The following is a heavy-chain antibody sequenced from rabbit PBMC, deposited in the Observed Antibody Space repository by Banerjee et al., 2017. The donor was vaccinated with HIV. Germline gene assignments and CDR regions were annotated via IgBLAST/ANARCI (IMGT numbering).Heavy chain of an antibody. V-gene: IGHV1S7*01. CDR3: ARDGAGGSYFAL. D-gene: IGHD8-1*01. CDR1: GFTLNSYY. CDR2: IDPVFGIT. Sequence: QLVESGGGLVQPGGSLKLSCKASGFTLNSYYMNWVRQAPGKGLEWIGYIDPVFGITYYASWVNGRFSISRENAQNTVFLQMTSLTAADTATYFCARDGAGGSYFALWGQGTLVTVS. J-gene: IGHJ3*01.